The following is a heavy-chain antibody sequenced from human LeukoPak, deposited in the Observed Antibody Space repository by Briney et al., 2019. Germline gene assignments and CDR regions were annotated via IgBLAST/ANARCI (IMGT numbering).Heavy chain of an antibody. CDR2: ISYDGSNK. Sequence: PGRSLRLSCAASGFTFSSYGMHWVRQAPGKGLEWVAVISYDGSNKYYADSVKGRFTISRDNSKNTLYLQMNSLRAEDTAVHYCAKMDVGFYYFDYWGQGTLVTVSS. J-gene: IGHJ4*02. V-gene: IGHV3-30*18. D-gene: IGHD5-12*01. CDR1: GFTFSSYG. CDR3: AKMDVGFYYFDY.